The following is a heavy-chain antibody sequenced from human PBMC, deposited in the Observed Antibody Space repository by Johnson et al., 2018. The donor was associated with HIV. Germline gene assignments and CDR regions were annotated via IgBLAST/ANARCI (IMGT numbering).Heavy chain of an antibody. V-gene: IGHV3-7*01. CDR2: IKQDGSEK. Sequence: VQLVESGGGVVQPGRSLRLSCAASGFTFSSYWMSWVRQAPGKGLEWVANIKQDGSEKYYVDSVKGRFTISRDNAENSLYLQMNSLRAEDTAVYYCARQGPGYCSGSGCYYDAFDLWGQGTMVTVSS. CDR3: ARQGPGYCSGSGCYYDAFDL. D-gene: IGHD2-15*01. J-gene: IGHJ3*01. CDR1: GFTFSSYW.